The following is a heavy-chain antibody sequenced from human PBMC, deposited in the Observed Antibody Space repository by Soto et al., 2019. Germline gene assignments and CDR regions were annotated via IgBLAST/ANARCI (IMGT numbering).Heavy chain of an antibody. CDR1: CGSIISYY. J-gene: IGHJ4*02. V-gene: IGHV4-59*01. D-gene: IGHD3-3*01. Sequence: SETLSLTCIVSCGSIISYYWSWIRQPPWKGLEWIVHIYYSGSTNYNPSLKSRVTISVDTSKNHFSLKLSSVTAADTAVYYCARSSTRVVSTWDYWGQGTMVTVSS. CDR2: IYYSGST. CDR3: ARSSTRVVSTWDY.